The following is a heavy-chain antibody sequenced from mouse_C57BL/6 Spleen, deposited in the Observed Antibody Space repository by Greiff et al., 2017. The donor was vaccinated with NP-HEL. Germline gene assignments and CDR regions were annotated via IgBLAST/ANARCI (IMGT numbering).Heavy chain of an antibody. Sequence: VQLQQSGAELVMPGASVKLSCKASGYTFTSYWMHWVKQRPGQGLEWIGEIDPSDSYTNYNQKFNGKSTLTVDKSSSTAYMQLSSLTSEDSAVYYCSRGYGSPWFAYWGQGTLVTVSA. J-gene: IGHJ3*01. CDR2: IDPSDSYT. V-gene: IGHV1-69*01. D-gene: IGHD1-1*01. CDR1: GYTFTSYW. CDR3: SRGYGSPWFAY.